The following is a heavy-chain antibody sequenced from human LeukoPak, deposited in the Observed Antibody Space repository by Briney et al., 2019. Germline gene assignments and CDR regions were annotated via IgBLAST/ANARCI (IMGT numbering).Heavy chain of an antibody. V-gene: IGHV3-38-3*01. CDR3: AKFPNSGSYYYYYYMDV. CDR2: ISGGST. D-gene: IGHD3-10*01. J-gene: IGHJ6*03. Sequence: GGSLRLSCAASGFTVSSNEMSWVRQAPGKGLEWVSSISGGSTYYADSVKGRFTISRDNSKNTLYLQMNSLRAEDTAVYYCAKFPNSGSYYYYYYMDVWGKGTTVTISS. CDR1: GFTVSSNE.